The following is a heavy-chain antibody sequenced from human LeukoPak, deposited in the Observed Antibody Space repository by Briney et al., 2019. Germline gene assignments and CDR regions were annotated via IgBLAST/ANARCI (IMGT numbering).Heavy chain of an antibody. J-gene: IGHJ4*02. CDR1: GLPLRCYA. CDR3: AKVRAFYSSGFDF. V-gene: IGHV3-23*01. CDR2: ISGRDGST. D-gene: IGHD6-19*01. Sequence: GGSLRLSCVASGLPLRCYAISWVRQAPGRELEWVSGISGRDGSTYYADSVKRRFTISRNNSKNSLYLQMNSLRAEETAVYYCAKVRAFYSSGFDFWGQGTLVTVSS.